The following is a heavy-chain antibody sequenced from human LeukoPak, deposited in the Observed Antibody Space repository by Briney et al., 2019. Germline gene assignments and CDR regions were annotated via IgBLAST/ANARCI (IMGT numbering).Heavy chain of an antibody. D-gene: IGHD1-1*01. J-gene: IGHJ4*02. Sequence: GGSLRLSCAASGSSFSSYWMHWVRQAPGKGLVWVSRINIDGSTTTYADSVKGRFTISRDNAKNTLSLQMNSLRADDTAVYYCISDHTGHDDYWGQGTLVTVSS. CDR3: ISDHTGHDDY. CDR2: INIDGSTT. CDR1: GSSFSSYW. V-gene: IGHV3-74*01.